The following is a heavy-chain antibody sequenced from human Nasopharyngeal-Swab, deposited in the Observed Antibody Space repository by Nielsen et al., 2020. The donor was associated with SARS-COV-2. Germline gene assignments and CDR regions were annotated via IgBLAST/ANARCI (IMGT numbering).Heavy chain of an antibody. CDR1: GFPFRNHY. CDR3: ARESVVTGTDDAPDL. Sequence: GESLKISCAASGFPFRNHYITWVRQPPGKGLEWVANVRQDAREQFYADSVKGRFTISRDNAKNTVSLQMNSPRREDTAVYYCARESVVTGTDDAPDLWGRGTMVTVSS. D-gene: IGHD2-21*02. J-gene: IGHJ3*01. V-gene: IGHV3-7*04. CDR2: VRQDAREQ.